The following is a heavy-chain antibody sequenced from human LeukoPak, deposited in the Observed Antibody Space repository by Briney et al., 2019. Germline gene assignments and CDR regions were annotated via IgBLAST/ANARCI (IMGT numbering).Heavy chain of an antibody. D-gene: IGHD1-1*01. J-gene: IGHJ4*02. CDR3: ARELPGSCYFDY. CDR1: GYSFTRYY. V-gene: IGHV1-46*01. Sequence: ASVKVSCKASGYSFTRYYIHWLRQAPGQGRDYMGMIDTNTGTTWYSQKFQGTVNMTRDTSTSTVSMELSSLRSDDTAIYYCARELPGSCYFDYWGQGTLVSVSS. CDR2: IDTNTGTT.